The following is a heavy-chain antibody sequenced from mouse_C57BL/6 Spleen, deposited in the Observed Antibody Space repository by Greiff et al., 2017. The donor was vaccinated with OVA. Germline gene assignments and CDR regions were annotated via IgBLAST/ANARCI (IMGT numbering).Heavy chain of an antibody. CDR2: INPNNGGT. CDR1: GYTFTDYN. J-gene: IGHJ2*01. D-gene: IGHD2-3*01. CDR3: ARVGDIYDGYYFFDY. Sequence: VQLKQSGPELVKPGASVKMSCKASGYTFTDYNMHWVKQSHGKSLEWIGYINPNNGGTSYNQKFKGKATLTVNKSSSTAYMELRRLTSEDSAVNDGARVGDIYDGYYFFDYWGQGTTLTVSS. V-gene: IGHV1-22*01.